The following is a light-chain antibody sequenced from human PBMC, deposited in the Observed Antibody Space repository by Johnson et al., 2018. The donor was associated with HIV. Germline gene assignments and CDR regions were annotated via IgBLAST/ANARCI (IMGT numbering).Light chain of an antibody. CDR3: GTWDSSLSAYV. CDR1: SSNIGNNY. CDR2: ENT. V-gene: IGLV1-51*02. Sequence: QSVLTQPPSVSAAPGQKVTISCSGSSSNIGNNYVSWYQHLPGTAPKLLIYENTKRPSGIPDRFSGSKSGTSATLGLTGLQTRDEADYYCGTWDSSLSAYVFGTGTKVTVL. J-gene: IGLJ1*01.